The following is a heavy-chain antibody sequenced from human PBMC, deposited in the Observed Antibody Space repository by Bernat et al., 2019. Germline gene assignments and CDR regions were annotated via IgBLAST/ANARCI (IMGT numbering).Heavy chain of an antibody. CDR1: GFTFSSYW. CDR2: INSDGSVT. V-gene: IGHV3-74*01. Sequence: EVQLVESGGGLVQPGGSLRLSCAASGFTFSSYWMHWVRQAPGKGLVWLSRINSDGSVTAYADSVKGRFTISRDNAKHTLYLQMNSLRAEDTAVYYCAKDGQLTPYFYYYMDVWGRGTTVTVSS. J-gene: IGHJ6*03. CDR3: AKDGQLTPYFYYYMDV. D-gene: IGHD3-10*01.